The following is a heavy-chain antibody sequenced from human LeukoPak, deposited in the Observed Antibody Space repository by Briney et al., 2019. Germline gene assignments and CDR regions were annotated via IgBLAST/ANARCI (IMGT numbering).Heavy chain of an antibody. D-gene: IGHD6-6*01. Sequence: PGRSLRLSCAASGFTFSSYGMHWVRQAPGKGLEWVAVIWYDGSNKYYADSVKGRLTISRDNSKNTLYLQMNSLRAEDTAVYYCARGKRAVSYSGSAVRSNWFDPWGQGTLVTVSS. CDR2: IWYDGSNK. CDR1: GFTFSSYG. J-gene: IGHJ5*02. CDR3: ARGKRAVSYSGSAVRSNWFDP. V-gene: IGHV3-33*01.